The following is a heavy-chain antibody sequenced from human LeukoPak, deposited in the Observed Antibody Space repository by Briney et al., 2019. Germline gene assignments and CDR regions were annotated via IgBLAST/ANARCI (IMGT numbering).Heavy chain of an antibody. J-gene: IGHJ4*02. Sequence: SETLSLTCTVSGGSISSYYWSWIRQPPGKGLEWIGYIYYSGSTNYNPSLKSRVTISVDTSKNQFSLKLSPVTAADTAVYYCAGSSPPFYYDSSGYSFDYWGQGTLVTVSS. D-gene: IGHD3-22*01. V-gene: IGHV4-59*01. CDR3: AGSSPPFYYDSSGYSFDY. CDR2: IYYSGST. CDR1: GGSISSYY.